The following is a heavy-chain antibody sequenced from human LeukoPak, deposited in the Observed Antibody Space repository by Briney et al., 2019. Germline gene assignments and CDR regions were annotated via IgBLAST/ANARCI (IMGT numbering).Heavy chain of an antibody. CDR2: INPNSGGT. CDR3: ARGPTYYYDSSGYYFDY. CDR1: GYTLTELS. J-gene: IGHJ4*02. Sequence: ASVKVSCKVSGYTLTELSMHWVRQAPGQGLEWMGWINPNSGGTNYAQKFQGRVTMTRDTSISTAYMELSRLRSDDTAVYYCARGPTYYYDSSGYYFDYWGQGTLVTVSS. D-gene: IGHD3-22*01. V-gene: IGHV1-2*02.